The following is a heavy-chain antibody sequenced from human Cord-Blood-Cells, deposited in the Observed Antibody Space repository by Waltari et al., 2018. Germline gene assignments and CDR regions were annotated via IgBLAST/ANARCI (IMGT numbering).Heavy chain of an antibody. J-gene: IGHJ4*02. CDR3: ATDGDSSGYYIFDY. CDR1: GYTLTEVS. V-gene: IGHV1-24*01. CDR2: FDPEDGET. D-gene: IGHD3-22*01. Sequence: QVQLVQSGAEVKKPGAPVKVSCKVSGYTLTEVSIHWVRQAPGKGLEWMGGFDPEDGETIYAQKFQGRVTMTEDTSTDTAYMELSSLRSEDTAVYYCATDGDSSGYYIFDYWGQGTLVTVSS.